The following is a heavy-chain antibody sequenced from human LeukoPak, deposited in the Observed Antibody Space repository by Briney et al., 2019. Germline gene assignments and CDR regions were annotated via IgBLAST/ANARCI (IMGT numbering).Heavy chain of an antibody. D-gene: IGHD3-22*01. J-gene: IGHJ4*02. CDR3: ATSSGYDSSGYLYYFDY. V-gene: IGHV1-24*01. CDR2: FDPEDGET. CDR1: GGTFSSYA. Sequence: ASVKVSCKASGGTFSSYAISWVRQAPGKGLEWMGGFDPEDGETIYAQKFQGRVTMTEDTSTDTAYMELSSLRSEDTAVYYCATSSGYDSSGYLYYFDYWGQGTLVTVSS.